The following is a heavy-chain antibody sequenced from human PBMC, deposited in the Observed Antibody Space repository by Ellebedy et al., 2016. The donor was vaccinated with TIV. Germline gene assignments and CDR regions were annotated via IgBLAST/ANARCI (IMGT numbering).Heavy chain of an antibody. CDR1: GFTFSSYA. CDR3: ARGGIAAYYYYGMDV. CDR2: ISYDGSNK. D-gene: IGHD6-13*01. Sequence: GESLKISXAASGFTFSSYAMHWVRQAPGKGLEWVAVISYDGSNKYYADSVKGRFTISRDNSKNTLYLQMNSLRAEDTAVYYCARGGIAAYYYYGMDVWGQGTTVTVSS. V-gene: IGHV3-30-3*01. J-gene: IGHJ6*02.